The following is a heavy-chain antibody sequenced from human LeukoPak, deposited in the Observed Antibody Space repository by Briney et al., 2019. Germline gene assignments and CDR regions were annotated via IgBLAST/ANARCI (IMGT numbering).Heavy chain of an antibody. CDR3: ARVVGYCSSTSCYGQRYYFDY. D-gene: IGHD2-2*01. CDR2: INPNSGGT. Sequence: ASVKVFCKASGYTFTGYYMHWVRQAPGQGLEWMGWINPNSGGTNYAQKFQGRVTMTRDTSISTAYMELSRLRSDDTAVYYCARVVGYCSSTSCYGQRYYFDYWGQGTLVTVSS. V-gene: IGHV1-2*02. J-gene: IGHJ4*02. CDR1: GYTFTGYY.